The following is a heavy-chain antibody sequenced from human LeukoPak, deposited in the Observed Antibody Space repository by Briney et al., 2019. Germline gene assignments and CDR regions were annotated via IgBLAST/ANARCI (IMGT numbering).Heavy chain of an antibody. CDR3: ARQAGSYYDILTGQYYYYYYMDV. CDR2: IYPDDSDT. V-gene: IGHV5-51*01. CDR1: GYSFTNYW. Sequence: GESLKISCKGSGYSFTNYWIGWVRQMPGKGLEWMGIIYPDDSDTRYSPSFQGQVTISADKSISTAYLQWSSLKASDTAMYYCARQAGSYYDILTGQYYYYYYMDVWGKGTTVTVSS. D-gene: IGHD3-9*01. J-gene: IGHJ6*03.